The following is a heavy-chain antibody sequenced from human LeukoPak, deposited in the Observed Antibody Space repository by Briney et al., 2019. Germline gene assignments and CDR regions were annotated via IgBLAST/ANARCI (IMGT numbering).Heavy chain of an antibody. V-gene: IGHV3-21*01. CDR2: ITSSSIYK. Sequence: GGSLRLSCATSGFTFSRYNMNWVRQAPGKGLEWGSSITSSSIYKYYADSMKGRFTISRDNGKNSLYLQMDSLRAEDTAVYYCARDGITMRILEYWGQGTLVTVSS. J-gene: IGHJ4*02. D-gene: IGHD3-10*01. CDR3: ARDGITMRILEY. CDR1: GFTFSRYN.